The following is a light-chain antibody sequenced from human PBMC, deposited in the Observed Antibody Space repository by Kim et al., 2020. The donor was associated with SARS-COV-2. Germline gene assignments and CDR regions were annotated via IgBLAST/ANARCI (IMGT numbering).Light chain of an antibody. CDR3: QRYNTWPRT. Sequence: TVMTQSPATLSVSPGERATLSCRASQSVSSNLAWYQQKPGQAPRLVIYGASTTATGIPARFSGSGSGTEFTLTISSLQFEDFAVYYCQRYNTWPRTFGQGTKVGIK. J-gene: IGKJ1*01. CDR1: QSVSSN. CDR2: GAS. V-gene: IGKV3-15*01.